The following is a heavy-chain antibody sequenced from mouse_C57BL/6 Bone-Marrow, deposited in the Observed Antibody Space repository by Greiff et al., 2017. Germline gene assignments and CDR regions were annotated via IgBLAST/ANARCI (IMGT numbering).Heavy chain of an antibody. CDR3: ARFTTVVFRYWYFDV. Sequence: VQLQQSGAELARPGASVKLSCKASGYTFTSYGISWVKQRTGQGLEWIGEIYPRSGNTYYNEKFKGKATLTADKSSSTAYMELRSLTSEDSAVYVCARFTTVVFRYWYFDVWGTGTTVTVSS. CDR2: IYPRSGNT. J-gene: IGHJ1*03. CDR1: GYTFTSYG. V-gene: IGHV1-81*01. D-gene: IGHD1-1*01.